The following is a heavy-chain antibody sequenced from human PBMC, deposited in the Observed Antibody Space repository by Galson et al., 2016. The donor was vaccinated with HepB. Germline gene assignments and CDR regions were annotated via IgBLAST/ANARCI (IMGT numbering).Heavy chain of an antibody. Sequence: SLRLSCEASEFTFNNCPLHWVRQAPGKGLEWVAVLSHDGVTKFYADSVRTRFTISRDKSKTTAYLQMDGLSTEDKAVYYCAREWELGGYFDYWGQGTLVTVSS. CDR1: EFTFNNCP. J-gene: IGHJ4*02. CDR3: AREWELGGYFDY. CDR2: LSHDGVTK. V-gene: IGHV3-30-3*01. D-gene: IGHD1-26*01.